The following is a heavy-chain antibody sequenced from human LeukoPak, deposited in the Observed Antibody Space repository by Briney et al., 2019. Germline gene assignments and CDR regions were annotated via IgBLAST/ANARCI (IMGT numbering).Heavy chain of an antibody. J-gene: IGHJ4*02. CDR2: IYYSGTI. CDR1: GGSIGRSDYY. CDR3: AVGGVLTLTFDD. D-gene: IGHD3-16*01. V-gene: IGHV4-39*07. Sequence: SDTMSLTCAVSGGSIGRSDYYWGWIRQPPGKGLEWIGHIYYSGTIHYSPSLQSRVIISVDTPKNQFSLKMNSVTAADTALYYCAVGGVLTLTFDDWGQGTQVTVSS.